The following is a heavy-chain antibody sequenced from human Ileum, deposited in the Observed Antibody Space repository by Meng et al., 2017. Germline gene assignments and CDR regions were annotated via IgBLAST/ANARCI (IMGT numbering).Heavy chain of an antibody. D-gene: IGHD6-19*01. V-gene: IGHV4-30-2*06. CDR3: ARRSGAYDS. Sequence: QLQLQESGSGRVKPAQTLSLTCPVSGCSITSGGYSWSWMRQSPGKGLEWIGYIYYSGSTYYSPSLKSRVTISLDRSKSQFSLQLNSVTAADTAVYYCARRSGAYDSWGQGTLVTVSS. CDR2: IYYSGST. J-gene: IGHJ5*01. CDR1: GCSITSGGYS.